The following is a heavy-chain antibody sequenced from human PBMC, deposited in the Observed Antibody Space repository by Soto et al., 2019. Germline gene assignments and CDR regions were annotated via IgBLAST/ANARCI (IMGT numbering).Heavy chain of an antibody. Sequence: PSETLCLTCAVYGGSFSGYYWSWIRQPPGKGLEWIGEINHSGSTNYNPSLKSRVTISVDTSKNQFSLKLSSVTAADTAVYYCARGILPQWLASNVFDYWGQGTLVTVSS. CDR3: ARGILPQWLASNVFDY. D-gene: IGHD6-19*01. V-gene: IGHV4-34*01. CDR2: INHSGST. J-gene: IGHJ4*02. CDR1: GGSFSGYY.